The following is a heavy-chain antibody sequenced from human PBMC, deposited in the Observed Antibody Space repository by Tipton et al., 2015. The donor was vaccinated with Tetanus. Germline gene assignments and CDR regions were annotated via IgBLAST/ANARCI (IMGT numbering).Heavy chain of an antibody. CDR1: GYTFTGYY. V-gene: IGHV1-2*02. Sequence: QMQLVQSGAEMKKPGASVKVSCKASGYTFTGYYIYWVRQAPGQGLEWMGWIDPNSGGTVYAQKVQGRVTMTRDTSISTAYMELRSLRSDDTAVYYCARDRGDYIYYGMDVWGPGTTVTVS. CDR2: IDPNSGGT. D-gene: IGHD3-22*01. CDR3: ARDRGDYIYYGMDV. J-gene: IGHJ6*02.